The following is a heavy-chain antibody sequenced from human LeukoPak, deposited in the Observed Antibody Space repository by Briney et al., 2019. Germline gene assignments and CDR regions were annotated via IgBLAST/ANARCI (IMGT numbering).Heavy chain of an antibody. CDR1: GFTVSTNY. CDR3: ARGSAYSH. J-gene: IGHJ4*02. CDR2: IYSGGST. Sequence: GGSLRLSCAASGFTVSTNYMSWVRQAPGKGLEWVSVIYSGGSTYHSDSVKGRFTISRDNSKNMPYLQMSSLRPEDTAVYYCARGSAYSHWGQGTLVTVSS. D-gene: IGHD3-22*01. V-gene: IGHV3-66*02.